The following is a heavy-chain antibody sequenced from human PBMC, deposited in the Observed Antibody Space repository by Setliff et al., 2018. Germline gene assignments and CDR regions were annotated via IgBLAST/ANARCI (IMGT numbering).Heavy chain of an antibody. CDR2: IYTSGTT. Sequence: SETLSLTCSVSGGSISSGSYYWTWIRQPAGKGLEWIGHIYTSGTTKYNPTLKRRVTISVDASKNQFFLKLTSVTAADTAVYYCARSNMGNYYDSGRYYYYYYMDVWGKGTTVTVSS. CDR3: ARSNMGNYYDSGRYYYYYYMDV. J-gene: IGHJ6*03. CDR1: GGSISSGSYY. V-gene: IGHV4-61*09. D-gene: IGHD3-10*01.